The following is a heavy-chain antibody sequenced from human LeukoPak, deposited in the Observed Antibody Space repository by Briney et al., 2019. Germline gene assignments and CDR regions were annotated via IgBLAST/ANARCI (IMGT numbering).Heavy chain of an antibody. CDR1: GGTFSSYA. CDR2: VIPIFGTA. CDR3: ARAGGDYYYGSGSYRLDY. V-gene: IGHV1-69*05. Sequence: SAKVSCKASGGTFSSYAISWVRQAPGQGLEWMGRVIPIFGTANYAQKFQGRVTITTDESTSTAYMELSSLRSEDTAVYYCARAGGDYYYGSGSYRLDYWGQGTLVTVSS. J-gene: IGHJ4*02. D-gene: IGHD3-10*01.